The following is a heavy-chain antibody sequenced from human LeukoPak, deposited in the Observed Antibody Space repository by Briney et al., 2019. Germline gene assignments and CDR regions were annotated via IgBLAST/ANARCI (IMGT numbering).Heavy chain of an antibody. CDR3: ARGAGSSWYFYFDY. V-gene: IGHV3-20*01. CDR2: IKWDGGST. J-gene: IGHJ4*02. Sequence: PGGSLRLSCAASGFTFSSYEMNWVRQAPGKGLEWVSGIKWDGGSTGYADSVKGRFTISRDNAKNSLYLQMNSLRVEDTAVYHCARGAGSSWYFYFDYWGQGTLVTVSS. D-gene: IGHD6-13*01. CDR1: GFTFSSYE.